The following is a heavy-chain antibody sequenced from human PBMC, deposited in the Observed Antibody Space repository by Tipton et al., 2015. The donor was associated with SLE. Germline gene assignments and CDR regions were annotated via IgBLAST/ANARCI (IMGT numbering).Heavy chain of an antibody. CDR1: GGSISTFQ. D-gene: IGHD6-19*01. CDR3: ARDRGSAWSSSFDY. Sequence: TLSLTCTVSGGSISTFQWSWIRQTPGKGLEWIGNVFFSGNTKYSPSLKSRVTISVDTSKNQFSLNLSSVTAADTAVYYCARDRGSAWSSSFDYWGQGTLVTVSS. CDR2: VFFSGNT. J-gene: IGHJ4*02. V-gene: IGHV4-59*12.